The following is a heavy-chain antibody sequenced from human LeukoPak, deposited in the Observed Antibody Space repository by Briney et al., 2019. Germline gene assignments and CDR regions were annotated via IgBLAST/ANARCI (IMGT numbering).Heavy chain of an antibody. CDR2: IREDGSEK. V-gene: IGHV3-7*01. Sequence: GGSLRLSCAASGFTFSSNWMSWVRQAPGKGLEWVAYIREDGSEKDYVDSVKGRFTISRDNAKKSLYLQMNSLRAEDTAVYYCANAVFWGQGTLVTVSS. J-gene: IGHJ4*02. CDR1: GFTFSSNW. D-gene: IGHD2-8*01. CDR3: ANAVF.